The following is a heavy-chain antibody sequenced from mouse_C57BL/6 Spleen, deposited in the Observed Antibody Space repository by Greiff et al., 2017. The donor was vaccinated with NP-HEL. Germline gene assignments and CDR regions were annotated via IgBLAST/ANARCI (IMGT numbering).Heavy chain of an antibody. CDR1: GFTFSDYG. J-gene: IGHJ2*01. V-gene: IGHV5-17*01. Sequence: EVQLVESGGGLVKPGGSLKLSCAASGFTFSDYGMHWVRQAPEKGLEWVAYISSGSSTSYYADKVKGRFTISRDNAKNTLFLQMASLRSEDTAMYYCASEGDYYGSFDYWGQGTTLTVSS. D-gene: IGHD1-1*01. CDR2: ISSGSSTS. CDR3: ASEGDYYGSFDY.